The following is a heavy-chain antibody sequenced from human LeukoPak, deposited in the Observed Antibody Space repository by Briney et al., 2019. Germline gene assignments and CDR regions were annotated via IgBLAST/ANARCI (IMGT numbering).Heavy chain of an antibody. Sequence: GASVKVSCKASGYTFTSYGISWVRHAPGQGLEWMGWISAYNGNTNYAQKLQGRVTMTTDTSTSTAYMELRSLRSDDTAVYYCVAIVGATYYDFWSGYYLFDYWGQGTLVTVSS. CDR1: GYTFTSYG. CDR2: ISAYNGNT. V-gene: IGHV1-18*01. J-gene: IGHJ4*02. D-gene: IGHD3-3*01. CDR3: VAIVGATYYDFWSGYYLFDY.